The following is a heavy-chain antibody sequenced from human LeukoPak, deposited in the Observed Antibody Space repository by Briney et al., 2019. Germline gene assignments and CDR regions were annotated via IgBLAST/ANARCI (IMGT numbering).Heavy chain of an antibody. D-gene: IGHD5-18*01. CDR2: IYYSGST. CDR3: ARHGYSYGNSFDY. J-gene: IGHJ4*02. CDR1: GGSISGSSYY. Sequence: PSETLSLTCTVSGGSISGSSYYWGWIRQPPGKGLEWIGSIYYSGSTYYNPSLKSRVTISVDTSKNQFSLKLSSVTAADTAVYYCARHGYSYGNSFDYWGQGTLVTVSS. V-gene: IGHV4-39*01.